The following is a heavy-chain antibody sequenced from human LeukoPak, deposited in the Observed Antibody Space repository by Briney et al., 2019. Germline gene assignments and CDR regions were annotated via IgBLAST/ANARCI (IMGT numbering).Heavy chain of an antibody. V-gene: IGHV3-49*03. CDR2: IRSKAYGGTT. CDR3: TRDMYYYDSSGYSLH. D-gene: IGHD3-22*01. CDR1: GFTFSDYF. J-gene: IGHJ4*02. Sequence: PGGSLRLSCAASGFTFSDYFMSWIRQAPGKGLEWVGFIRSKAYGGTTEYAASVKGRFTISRDDSKSIAYLQMNSLKTEDTAVYYCTRDMYYYDSSGYSLHWGQGTLVTVSS.